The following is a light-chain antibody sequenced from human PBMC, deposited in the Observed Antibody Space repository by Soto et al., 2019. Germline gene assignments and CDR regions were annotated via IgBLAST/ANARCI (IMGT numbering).Light chain of an antibody. CDR1: SSDVGGYNY. CDR3: FSYTTSSTLV. V-gene: IGLV2-14*01. CDR2: EVS. Sequence: QSALTQPASVSGSPGQSIAISCTGTSSDVGGYNYVSWYQQHPAKAPKLMIYEVSNRPSGVSHRFSGSKSGNTASLTISGLQAEDEADYYCFSYTTSSTLVFGGGTKLTVL. J-gene: IGLJ3*02.